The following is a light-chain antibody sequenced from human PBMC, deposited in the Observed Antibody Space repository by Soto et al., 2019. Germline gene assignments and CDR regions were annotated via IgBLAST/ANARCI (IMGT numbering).Light chain of an antibody. CDR1: QSLVHSSGNTF. CDR2: KVS. V-gene: IGKV2-30*02. J-gene: IGKJ2*01. Sequence: DVVLTQSPVSLPVTLGQPASISCRSSQSLVHSSGNTFLSWFFQRPGQSPRRLIYKVSNRDSGAPDRISGSGSGTEFTLQITGVDAEDVGVYYCMRYTHGPNTSGHVTKLKIK. CDR3: MRYTHGPNT.